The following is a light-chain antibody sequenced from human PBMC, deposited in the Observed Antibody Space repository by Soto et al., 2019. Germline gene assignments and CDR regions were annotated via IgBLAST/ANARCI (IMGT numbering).Light chain of an antibody. J-gene: IGKJ1*01. CDR3: QQYNGWLWT. CDR1: QSVSSN. V-gene: IGKV3-15*01. CDR2: GAS. Sequence: EIVMTQSPATLSVSPGERATVSCRASQSVSSNLAWYQQKPGQAPRLLIYGASTRATGIPARFSGSGSGTEFTLTISSLQSEDFAVYYCQQYNGWLWTFGQGTKVDIK.